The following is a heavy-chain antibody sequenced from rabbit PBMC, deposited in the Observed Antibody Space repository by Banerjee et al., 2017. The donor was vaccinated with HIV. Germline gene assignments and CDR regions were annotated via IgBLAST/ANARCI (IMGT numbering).Heavy chain of an antibody. Sequence: QSLEESGGDLVKPGASLTLTCTASGFSFSSSYYMCWVRQAPGKGLEWIACVYVVSGSTYYAAWAKGRFTISKTSSTTVTLQMTSLTAADTATYFCARDRSYAGYAGYSLWGPGTLVTVS. D-gene: IGHD7-1*01. CDR1: GFSFSSSYY. V-gene: IGHV1S40*01. CDR2: VYVVSGST. CDR3: ARDRSYAGYAGYSL. J-gene: IGHJ4*01.